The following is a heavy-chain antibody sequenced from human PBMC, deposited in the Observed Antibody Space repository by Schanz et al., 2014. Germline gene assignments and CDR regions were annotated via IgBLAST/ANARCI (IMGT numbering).Heavy chain of an antibody. CDR1: GGSMSSFY. CDR2: ISTSGST. Sequence: QVQLQESGPGLVKPSETLSLTCTVSGGSMSSFYWNWIRQPAGKGLEGIGRISTSGSTNYNPSLRSRVSMSIGTSKTHFPLRLSSLTAADTAVYYCATWRGDDSGGHGQFDYWGQGALVTVSS. V-gene: IGHV4-4*07. J-gene: IGHJ4*02. CDR3: ATWRGDDSGGHGQFDY. D-gene: IGHD3-22*01.